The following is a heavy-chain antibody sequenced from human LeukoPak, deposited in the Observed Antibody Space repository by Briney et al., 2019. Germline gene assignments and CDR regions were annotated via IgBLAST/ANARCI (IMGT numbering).Heavy chain of an antibody. CDR3: ARAALGDFWSGDYGMDV. CDR1: GGSFSGYY. J-gene: IGHJ6*02. CDR2: INHSGST. D-gene: IGHD3-3*01. Sequence: PSETLSLTCAVYGGSFSGYYWSWIRQPPGKGLEWIGEINHSGSTNYNPSLKSRVTISVDTSKNQFSLKLSSVTAADTAVYYCARAALGDFWSGDYGMDVWGQGTTVTVSS. V-gene: IGHV4-34*01.